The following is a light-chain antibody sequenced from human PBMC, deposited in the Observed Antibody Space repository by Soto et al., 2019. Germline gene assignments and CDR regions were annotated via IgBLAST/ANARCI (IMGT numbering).Light chain of an antibody. Sequence: DIVMPQSPLSLPVTAAEPASISFTSSPSLLNSNGYNYLDWYLQKPGQSPQLLIYLGSNRASGVPDRFSGSGSGTDFTLKISRVEAEDVGVYHCMQALTAPPTFGQGTKVHIK. J-gene: IGKJ1*01. V-gene: IGKV2-28*01. CDR3: MQALTAPPT. CDR1: PSLLNSNGYNY. CDR2: LGS.